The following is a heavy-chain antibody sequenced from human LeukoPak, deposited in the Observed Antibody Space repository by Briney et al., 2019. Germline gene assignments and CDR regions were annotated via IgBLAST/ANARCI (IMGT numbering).Heavy chain of an antibody. Sequence: PGGSLRLSCAASGFTFSSYAMSWVRQAPGKGLEWVSAIIGSGSSTYYADSVKGRFTISRDNSKNTLYLQMNSLRAEDTAVYYCAKVERITMVGWFDPWGQGTLVTVSS. CDR3: AKVERITMVGWFDP. CDR2: IIGSGSST. V-gene: IGHV3-23*01. D-gene: IGHD3-10*01. J-gene: IGHJ5*02. CDR1: GFTFSSYA.